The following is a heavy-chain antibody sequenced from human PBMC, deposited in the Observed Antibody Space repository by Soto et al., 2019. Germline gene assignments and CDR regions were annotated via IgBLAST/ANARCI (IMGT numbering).Heavy chain of an antibody. CDR2: ISYDGSNK. CDR3: EKDRGWQELPATSLDY. CDR1: GFTFSSYG. D-gene: IGHD6-19*01. Sequence: GGSLRLSCAASGFTFSSYGMHWVRQAPGKGLEWVAVISYDGSNKYYADSVKGRFTISRDNSKNTLYLQMNSLRAEDTAVYYCEKDRGWQELPATSLDYWGQGTLVTVSS. V-gene: IGHV3-30*18. J-gene: IGHJ4*02.